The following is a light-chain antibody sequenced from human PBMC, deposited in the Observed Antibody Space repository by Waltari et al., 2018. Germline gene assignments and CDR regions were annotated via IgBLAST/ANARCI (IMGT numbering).Light chain of an antibody. CDR3: SAAAGGNVVL. V-gene: IGLV2-14*03. CDR2: DVS. CDR1: RNDMGAYNY. J-gene: IGLJ3*02. Sequence: QSALTQPASVSGSPGQSLTISCTGTRNDMGAYNYVSWYQQHPGKAPKLMIFDVSGRPSGVSDRFSGSKSDNTASLTISGLQGVDEADYYCSAAAGGNVVLFGGGTKVTVL.